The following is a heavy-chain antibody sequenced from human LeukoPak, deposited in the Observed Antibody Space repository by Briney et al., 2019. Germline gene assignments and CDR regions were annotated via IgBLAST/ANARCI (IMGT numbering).Heavy chain of an antibody. J-gene: IGHJ4*02. CDR1: GYTFTDYN. CDR2: ISPNNGGT. V-gene: IGHV1-2*02. CDR3: TVWFGELTH. D-gene: IGHD3-10*01. Sequence: ASVKVSCKASGYTFTDYNIHWVRQAPGQGLEWMGWISPNNGGTNYAQKFQGRVTMTRDTSITTAYMELSRLRAYDTAMYYCTVWFGELTHWGQGTLVTVSS.